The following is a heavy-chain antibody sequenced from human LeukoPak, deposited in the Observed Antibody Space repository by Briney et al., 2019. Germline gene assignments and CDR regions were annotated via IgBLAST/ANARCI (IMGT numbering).Heavy chain of an antibody. CDR3: ARGHIVVVPAASKVYNWFDP. Sequence: PSETLSLTCAVYGGSFRGYYWSWIRQPPGKGLEWIGEINHSGSTNYNPSLKSRVTISVDTSKNQFSLKLSSVTAADTAVYYCARGHIVVVPAASKVYNWFDPWGQGTLVTVSS. J-gene: IGHJ5*02. D-gene: IGHD2-2*01. V-gene: IGHV4-34*01. CDR1: GGSFRGYY. CDR2: INHSGST.